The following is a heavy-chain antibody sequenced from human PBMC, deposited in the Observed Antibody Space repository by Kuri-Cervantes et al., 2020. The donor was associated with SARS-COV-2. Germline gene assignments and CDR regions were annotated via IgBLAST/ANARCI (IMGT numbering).Heavy chain of an antibody. CDR1: GGSISSYY. J-gene: IGHJ4*02. CDR2: IYYSGST. D-gene: IGHD3-22*01. V-gene: IGHV4-59*01. Sequence: GSLRLSCTVSGGSISSYYWSWIRQPPGKGLEWIGYIYYSGSTNYNPSLKSRVTISVDTSKNQFSLKLSSVTAADTAVYYCARANYYYDSSGWGCYFDYWGQGTLVTVSS. CDR3: ARANYYYDSSGWGCYFDY.